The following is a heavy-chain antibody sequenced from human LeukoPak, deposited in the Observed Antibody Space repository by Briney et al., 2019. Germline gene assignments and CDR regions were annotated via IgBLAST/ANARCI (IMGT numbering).Heavy chain of an antibody. V-gene: IGHV3-74*01. CDR2: IKNDGSTT. D-gene: IGHD1-1*01. CDR3: ARERKYDSNFDY. J-gene: IGHJ4*02. Sequence: GGSLRLSCAASGFTFDDHGMSWVRQAPGKGLVWVSRIKNDGSTTTYADSVKGRFTVSRDNAKNTLYLQMNSLRAEDTAVYYCARERKYDSNFDYWGQGTLVTVSS. CDR1: GFTFDDHG.